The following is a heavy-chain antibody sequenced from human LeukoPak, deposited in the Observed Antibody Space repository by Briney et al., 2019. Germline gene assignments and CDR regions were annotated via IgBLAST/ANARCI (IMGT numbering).Heavy chain of an antibody. CDR2: ISSSSRSSSSSSSSSYI. Sequence: GGSLRLSCAASGFTFSNYSMNWVRQAPGKGLEWVSSISSSSRSSSSSSSSSYIYYADSVKGRFTISRDNAKNSLYLQMNSLRAEDTAVYYCARERRSLVITTDAFDIWGQGTMVTVSS. J-gene: IGHJ3*02. D-gene: IGHD3-22*01. CDR3: ARERRSLVITTDAFDI. V-gene: IGHV3-21*01. CDR1: GFTFSNYS.